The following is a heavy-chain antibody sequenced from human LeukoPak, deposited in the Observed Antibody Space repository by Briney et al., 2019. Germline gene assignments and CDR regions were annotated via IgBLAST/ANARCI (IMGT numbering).Heavy chain of an antibody. Sequence: ASVKVSCKASGYTFTGYYMHWVRRAPGQGLEWMGWINPNSGGTNYAQKFQGRVTMTRDTSISTAYMELSRLRSDDTAVYYCARGRMVGAVAGGWFDPWGQGTLVTVSS. CDR1: GYTFTGYY. CDR3: ARGRMVGAVAGGWFDP. V-gene: IGHV1-2*02. D-gene: IGHD6-19*01. J-gene: IGHJ5*02. CDR2: INPNSGGT.